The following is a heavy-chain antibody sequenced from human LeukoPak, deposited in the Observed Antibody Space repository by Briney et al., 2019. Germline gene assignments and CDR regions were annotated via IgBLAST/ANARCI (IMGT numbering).Heavy chain of an antibody. D-gene: IGHD5-24*01. Sequence: SETLSLTCAVYGGSFSGYYWSWIRQPPGKGLEWIGEIHHSGSTKYNPSLKSRVTISVHTSKNQFSLKLSSVTAADTAVYYCARSRGWLQSHPLGYWGQGTLVAVSS. V-gene: IGHV4-34*01. J-gene: IGHJ4*02. CDR1: GGSFSGYY. CDR2: IHHSGST. CDR3: ARSRGWLQSHPLGY.